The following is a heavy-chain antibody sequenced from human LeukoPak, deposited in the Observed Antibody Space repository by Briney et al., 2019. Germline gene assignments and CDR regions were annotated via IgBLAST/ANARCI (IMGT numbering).Heavy chain of an antibody. D-gene: IGHD3-22*01. CDR1: GGSISSYY. CDR3: ARGGVVVPFDP. J-gene: IGHJ5*02. CDR2: IYYSGST. V-gene: IGHV4-59*08. Sequence: SETLSLTCTVSGGSISSYYWSWIRQPPGKGLEWIGYIYYSGSTYYNPSLKSRVTISVDTSKNQFSLKLSSVTAADTAVYYCARGGVVVPFDPWGQGTLVTVSS.